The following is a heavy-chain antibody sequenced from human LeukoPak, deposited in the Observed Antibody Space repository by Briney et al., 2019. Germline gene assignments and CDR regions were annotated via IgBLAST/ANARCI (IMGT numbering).Heavy chain of an antibody. CDR3: ARPNWGDFDY. CDR1: GFTFDDYA. D-gene: IGHD7-27*01. V-gene: IGHV3-9*01. Sequence: SGGSLRLSCAASGFTFDDYAMHWVRQAPGKGLEWVSGISWNSGSIGYADSVKGRFTISRDNAKNSLYLQMNSLRAEDTAVYYCARPNWGDFDYWGQGTLVTVSS. CDR2: ISWNSGSI. J-gene: IGHJ4*02.